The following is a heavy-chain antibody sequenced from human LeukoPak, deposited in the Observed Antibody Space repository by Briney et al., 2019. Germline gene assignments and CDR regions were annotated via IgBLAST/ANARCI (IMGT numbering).Heavy chain of an antibody. J-gene: IGHJ3*02. CDR1: GYTFTSYD. D-gene: IGHD2-2*01. CDR3: ARGYQLLEAFDI. V-gene: IGHV1-8*01. Sequence: ASVKVSCKASGYTFTSYDIHWVRPATGQGLEWMGWMNPNSGNTGYAQKFQGRVTMTRNTSINTAYMELSSLRSEDTAVYYCARGYQLLEAFDIWGQGTMVTVSS. CDR2: MNPNSGNT.